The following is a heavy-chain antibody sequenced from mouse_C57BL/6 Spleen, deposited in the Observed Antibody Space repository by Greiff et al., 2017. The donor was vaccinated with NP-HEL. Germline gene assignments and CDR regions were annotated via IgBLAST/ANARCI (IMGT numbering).Heavy chain of an antibody. CDR1: GYTFTDYY. Sequence: VKLQESGPELVKPGASVKISCKASGYTFTDYYINWVKQRPGQGLEWIGWIFPGSGSTYYNEKFKGKATLTVDKSSSTAYMLLSSLTSEDSAVYFCAREGAAQATFAYWGQGTLVTVSA. D-gene: IGHD3-2*02. CDR3: AREGAAQATFAY. CDR2: IFPGSGST. J-gene: IGHJ3*01. V-gene: IGHV1-75*01.